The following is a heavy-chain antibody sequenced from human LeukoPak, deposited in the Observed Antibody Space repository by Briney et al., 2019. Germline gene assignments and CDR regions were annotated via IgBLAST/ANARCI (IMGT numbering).Heavy chain of an antibody. J-gene: IGHJ4*02. V-gene: IGHV4-4*07. Sequence: PSETLSLTCTVSGGSISSYYWSWIRQPAGKGLEWIGRIYTSGSTNYNPSLKSRVTMSVDTSKNQFSLKLSSVTAADTAVYYCARLISITMVRGVLYYFDYWGQGTLVTVSS. CDR3: ARLISITMVRGVLYYFDY. CDR2: IYTSGST. D-gene: IGHD3-10*01. CDR1: GGSISSYY.